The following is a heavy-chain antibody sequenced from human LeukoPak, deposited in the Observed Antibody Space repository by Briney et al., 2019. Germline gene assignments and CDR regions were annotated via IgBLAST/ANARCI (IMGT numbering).Heavy chain of an antibody. J-gene: IGHJ6*03. Sequence: PGGSLRLSCAASGFTFSSYAMSWVRQAPGKGLEWVSAISGSGGSTHYADSVKGRFTISRDNSKNTLYVQMNSLRAEDTAVYYCAKDNMAYYHYYMDVWGKGTTVTVSS. CDR3: AKDNMAYYHYYMDV. CDR1: GFTFSSYA. V-gene: IGHV3-23*01. CDR2: ISGSGGST. D-gene: IGHD2/OR15-2a*01.